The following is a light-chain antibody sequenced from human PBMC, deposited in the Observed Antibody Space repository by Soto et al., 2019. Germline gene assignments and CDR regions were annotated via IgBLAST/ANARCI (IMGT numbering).Light chain of an antibody. J-gene: IGKJ4*02. CDR2: AAS. V-gene: IGKV1-39*01. Sequence: DIQLTQSPASLSASVGDRVTITCRASDNIGSNLNWYQHQTGTAPKLLIYAASSLQGGVPSRFSGSGYRTQFTLTISGLQTDDFATYYCQQSYKILTFGGGTWVDI. CDR1: DNIGSN. CDR3: QQSYKILT.